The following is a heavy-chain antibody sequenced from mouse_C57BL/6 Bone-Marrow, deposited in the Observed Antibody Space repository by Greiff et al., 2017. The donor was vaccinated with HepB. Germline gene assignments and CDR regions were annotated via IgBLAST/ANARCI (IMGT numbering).Heavy chain of an antibody. V-gene: IGHV1-72*01. CDR2: IDPNSGGT. CDR1: GYTFTSYW. CDR3: ARPGSRYFDV. J-gene: IGHJ1*03. D-gene: IGHD1-1*01. Sequence: QVQLKQPGAELVKPGASVKLSCKASGYTFTSYWMHWVKQRPGRGLEWIGRIDPNSGGTKYNEKFKSKATLTVDKPSSTAYMQRSSLTSEDSAVYYCARPGSRYFDVWGTGTTVTVSS.